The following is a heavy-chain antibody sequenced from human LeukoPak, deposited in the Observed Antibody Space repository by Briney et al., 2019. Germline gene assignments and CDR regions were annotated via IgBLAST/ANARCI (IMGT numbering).Heavy chain of an antibody. J-gene: IGHJ4*02. Sequence: SGTLSLTSTVSGGAIRSYYWSCILHPPGKGLEWFRYIYHIGSTNYHPSVKSRVTISVDTSKNQFSLKLSSVTAADTAVYYCARLDRTAERYGSGSYYFDYWGQGTLVTVSS. CDR2: IYHIGST. D-gene: IGHD3-10*01. CDR3: ARLDRTAERYGSGSYYFDY. CDR1: GGAIRSYY. V-gene: IGHV4-59*08.